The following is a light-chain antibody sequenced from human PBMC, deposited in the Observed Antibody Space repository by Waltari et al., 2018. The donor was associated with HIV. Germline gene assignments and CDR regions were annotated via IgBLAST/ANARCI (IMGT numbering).Light chain of an antibody. CDR2: YVS. V-gene: IGKV3-11*01. CDR1: QRVSRY. Sequence: EIVLTQSPATLSLSPGERATLSCRASQRVSRYLGWYQHKPCQAPRLLIYYVSNRATGIPARFSGSRSWTDFTLTISSLEPEDSAVYYCQQRNKWPSPFGGGTKVEIK. J-gene: IGKJ4*01. CDR3: QQRNKWPSP.